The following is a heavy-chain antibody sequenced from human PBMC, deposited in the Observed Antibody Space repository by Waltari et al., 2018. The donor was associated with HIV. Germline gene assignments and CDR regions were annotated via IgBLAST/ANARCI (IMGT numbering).Heavy chain of an antibody. CDR3: ARHALRVGAAYWNFDL. D-gene: IGHD1-26*01. CDR2: IYYTGRA. Sequence: QLQLQESGPGLVKPSENLSLTCAVSGGSVSSRSYFWGWIRQPPGKGLEGVGRIYYTGRAYYNPSLKSRVTISVDTSKNQFSLKVTSVTAADTAVYYCARHALRVGAAYWNFDLWGRGTLVTVSS. J-gene: IGHJ2*01. V-gene: IGHV4-39*01. CDR1: GGSVSSRSYF.